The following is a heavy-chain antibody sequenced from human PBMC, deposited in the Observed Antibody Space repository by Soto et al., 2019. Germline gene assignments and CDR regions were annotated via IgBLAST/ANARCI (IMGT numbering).Heavy chain of an antibody. CDR2: ISYDGSNK. Sequence: GSLRLACAASGFTFSSYGMHWVRQAPGKGLEWVAVISYDGSNKYYADSVKVRFTISRDNSKNTLYLQMNSLRAEGTAVYYCAKDGHYSSGWYYFDYWGQGTLVTVYS. J-gene: IGHJ4*02. V-gene: IGHV3-30*18. CDR1: GFTFSSYG. CDR3: AKDGHYSSGWYYFDY. D-gene: IGHD6-19*01.